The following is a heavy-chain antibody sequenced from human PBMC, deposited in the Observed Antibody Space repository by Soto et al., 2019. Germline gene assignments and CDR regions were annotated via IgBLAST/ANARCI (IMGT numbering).Heavy chain of an antibody. V-gene: IGHV4-61*01. CDR1: GGSVSSGSYY. CDR3: ARDIVVVPVPEDYYYYGMDV. CDR2: IYYSGST. J-gene: IGHJ6*02. D-gene: IGHD2-2*01. Sequence: PSETLSLTCTVSGGSVSSGSYYWSWIRQPPGKGLEWIGYIYYSGSTNYNPSLKSRVTISVDTSKNQFSLKLSPVTAADTAVYYCARDIVVVPVPEDYYYYGMDVWGQGTTVTVSS.